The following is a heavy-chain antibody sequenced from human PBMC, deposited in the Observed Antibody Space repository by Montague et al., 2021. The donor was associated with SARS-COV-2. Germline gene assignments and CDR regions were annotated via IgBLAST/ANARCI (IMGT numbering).Heavy chain of an antibody. V-gene: IGHV4-4*02. J-gene: IGHJ4*02. Sequence: SETLSLTCAVSGGSINTNNWWTWVRQPPGEGLEWIGQIFHSGITNYNPSLESRVTTSVDKSKNQFSLGLSSVTAADTAVYYCARGRLVGDSSSWYYFDYWGQGTLVAVSS. D-gene: IGHD6-13*01. CDR3: ARGRLVGDSSSWYYFDY. CDR1: GGSINTNNW. CDR2: IFHSGIT.